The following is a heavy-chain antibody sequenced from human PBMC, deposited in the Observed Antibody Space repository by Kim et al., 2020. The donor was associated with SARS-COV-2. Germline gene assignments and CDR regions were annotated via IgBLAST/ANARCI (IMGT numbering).Heavy chain of an antibody. CDR3: ARGGGRYDFWSGGFGY. V-gene: IGHV3-21*01. Sequence: SVKGRFTISRDNAKNSLYLQMNSLRAEDTAVYYCARGGGRYDFWSGGFGYWGQGTLVTVSS. J-gene: IGHJ4*02. D-gene: IGHD3-3*01.